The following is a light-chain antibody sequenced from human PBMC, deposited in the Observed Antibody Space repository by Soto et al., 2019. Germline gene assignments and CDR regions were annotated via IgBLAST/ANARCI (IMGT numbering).Light chain of an antibody. CDR1: QSVSSNY. CDR3: QQYFTSPLT. CDR2: GVS. V-gene: IGKV3-20*01. Sequence: EVVLTQSPGTLSLSPGESATLSCRASQSVSSNYLAWYQQKPGQAPRLLIYGVSTRATGIPDRFSGSGSGTDFSLTISILEPEDFALYYCQQYFTSPLTFGGGTKVEIK. J-gene: IGKJ4*01.